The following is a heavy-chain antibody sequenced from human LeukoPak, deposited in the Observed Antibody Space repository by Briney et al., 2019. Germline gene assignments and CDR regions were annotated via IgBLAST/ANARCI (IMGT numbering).Heavy chain of an antibody. J-gene: IGHJ5*02. V-gene: IGHV1-8*03. CDR1: GYTFTSYD. CDR2: MNPNSGNT. CDR3: ARDGDGSSGWSNWFDP. D-gene: IGHD6-19*01. Sequence: ASVKVSCKASGYTFTSYDINWVRQATGQGLEWMGWMNPNSGNTGYAQKFQGRVTITRNTSISTAYMELSSLRSEDTAVYYCARDGDGSSGWSNWFDPWGQGTLVTVSS.